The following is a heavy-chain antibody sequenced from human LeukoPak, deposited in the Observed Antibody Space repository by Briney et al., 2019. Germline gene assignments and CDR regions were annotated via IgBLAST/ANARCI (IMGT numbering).Heavy chain of an antibody. CDR1: GYAFTSYD. V-gene: IGHV1-8*01. D-gene: IGHD3-3*01. Sequence: ASVKASCKASGYAFTSYDINWVRQATGQGLEWMGWMNPNSGNTGYAQKFQGRVTMTRNTSISTAYMELSSLRSEDTAVYYCARVARLRFYYYYGMDVWGQGTTVTVSS. CDR2: MNPNSGNT. J-gene: IGHJ6*02. CDR3: ARVARLRFYYYYGMDV.